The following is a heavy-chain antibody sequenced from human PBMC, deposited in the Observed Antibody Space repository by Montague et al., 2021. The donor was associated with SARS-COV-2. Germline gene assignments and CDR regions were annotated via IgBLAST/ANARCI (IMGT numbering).Heavy chain of an antibody. CDR3: ARTTWLRGYFDL. CDR2: IYYSGST. Sequence: SETLSLTCTVSGGSIRSSSCYWGWIRQPPGKGLECIGSIYYSGSTYYNPSLKSRVTISVDTSKNHFSLKLSSVTAADAAVYYCARTTWLRGYFDLWGRGTLVTVSS. J-gene: IGHJ2*01. V-gene: IGHV4-39*07. D-gene: IGHD5-12*01. CDR1: GGSIRSSSCY.